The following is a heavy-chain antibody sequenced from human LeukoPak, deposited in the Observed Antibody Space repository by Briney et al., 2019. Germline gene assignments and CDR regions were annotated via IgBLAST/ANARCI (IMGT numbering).Heavy chain of an antibody. J-gene: IGHJ5*02. CDR1: GGSFSGYY. CDR2: ISSSSSYI. V-gene: IGHV3-21*01. D-gene: IGHD3/OR15-3a*01. Sequence: ETLSLTCAVYGGSFSGYYWSWIRQPPGKGLEWVSSISSSSSYIYYADSVKGRFTISRDNAKNSLYLQMNSLRAEDTAVYYCARGKLVWTHNWFDPWGQGTLVTVSS. CDR3: ARGKLVWTHNWFDP.